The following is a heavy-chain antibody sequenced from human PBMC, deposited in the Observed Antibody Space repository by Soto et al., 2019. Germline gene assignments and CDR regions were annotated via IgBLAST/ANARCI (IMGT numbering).Heavy chain of an antibody. J-gene: IGHJ4*02. CDR3: ALERGYNWNDYYSAY. CDR2: IYYGGNT. CDR1: GGSISSGSYY. Sequence: SETLSLTCTVSGGSISSGSYYWGCIRQPPGKGLEWIGGIYYGGNTYYNPSLKSRVTVSVDTSKNQFSLNLSSVTAADTAVYCCALERGYNWNDYYSAYWALATLFAV. V-gene: IGHV4-39*01. D-gene: IGHD1-20*01.